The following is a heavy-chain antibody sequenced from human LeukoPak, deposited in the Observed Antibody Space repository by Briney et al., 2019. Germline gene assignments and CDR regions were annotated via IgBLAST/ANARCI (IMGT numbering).Heavy chain of an antibody. V-gene: IGHV3-48*03. Sequence: GGSLKLSCAASGFAFRDYEMNWVRQAPGKGLEWVAFISSSGSTDYYAESVKGRFIISKDNAKNSLDLQMNSLRVEDTAVYYCAKGLIYYYYMDVWGKGTTVTVSS. CDR1: GFAFRDYE. J-gene: IGHJ6*03. CDR3: AKGLIYYYYMDV. CDR2: ISSSGSTD. D-gene: IGHD2-8*01.